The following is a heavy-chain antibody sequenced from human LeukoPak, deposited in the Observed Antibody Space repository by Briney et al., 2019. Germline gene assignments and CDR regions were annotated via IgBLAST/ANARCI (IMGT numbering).Heavy chain of an antibody. Sequence: PGGSLRLSCAASGFTFSAYGMHWVRQAPGEGLEWVAIIWYDGGNKYYADSVKGRFTISRDDSKNTLHLQMNNLRAEDAAVYYCAKVRVTYCVTTTCYGDLDFWGQGTLVTVAS. CDR3: AKVRVTYCVTTTCYGDLDF. J-gene: IGHJ4*02. CDR2: IWYDGGNK. D-gene: IGHD2-2*01. V-gene: IGHV3-33*06. CDR1: GFTFSAYG.